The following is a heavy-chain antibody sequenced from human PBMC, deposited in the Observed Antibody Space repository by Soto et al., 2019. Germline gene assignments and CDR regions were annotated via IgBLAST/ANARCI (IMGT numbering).Heavy chain of an antibody. J-gene: IGHJ3*02. D-gene: IGHD6-13*01. CDR3: AKDMMAAAEDAFDI. Sequence: EVQLVESGGGLVQPGRSLRLSCAASGFTFDDYAMHWVRQAPGKGLEWVSGISWNSGSIGYADSVKGRFTISRDNAKNSLYLQMNSLRAEDTALYYCAKDMMAAAEDAFDIWGQGTMVTVSS. CDR1: GFTFDDYA. V-gene: IGHV3-9*01. CDR2: ISWNSGSI.